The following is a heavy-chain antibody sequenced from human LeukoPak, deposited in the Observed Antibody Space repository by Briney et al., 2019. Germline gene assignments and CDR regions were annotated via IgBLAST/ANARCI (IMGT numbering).Heavy chain of an antibody. CDR2: IRYDGSNK. D-gene: IGHD4-17*01. J-gene: IGHJ4*02. CDR3: AHYGDYCR. V-gene: IGHV3-30*02. Sequence: GRSLRLSCAASGFTFSSYGMHWVRQAPGKGLEWVAFIRYDGSNKYYADSVKGRFTISRDNSKNTLYLQMNSLRAEDTAVYYCAHYGDYCRWGQGTLVTVSS. CDR1: GFTFSSYG.